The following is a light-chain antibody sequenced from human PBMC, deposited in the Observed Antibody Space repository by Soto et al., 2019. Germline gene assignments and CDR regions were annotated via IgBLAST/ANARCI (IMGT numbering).Light chain of an antibody. CDR2: DVT. CDR3: CSYAGAYIYV. CDR1: SSDIGVYNY. J-gene: IGLJ1*01. Sequence: QSVLTQPRSVSGSPGQSVTISCTGTSSDIGVYNYVSWYQQLPGKAPKLLISDVTKRPSGVPDRFSGSKSGNTASLTISGLQAEDEADYYCCSYAGAYIYVFGTGTKATVL. V-gene: IGLV2-11*01.